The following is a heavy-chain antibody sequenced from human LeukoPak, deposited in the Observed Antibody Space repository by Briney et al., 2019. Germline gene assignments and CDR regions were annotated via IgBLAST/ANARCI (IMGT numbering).Heavy chain of an antibody. CDR2: IWYDGSNQ. D-gene: IGHD3-3*01. V-gene: IGHV3-33*01. CDR1: GFTFSSYG. Sequence: GALRLSCLAFGFTFSSYGMHWVRQAPGKGLEWVAVIWYDGSNQYYEDSVKGRFAISSDNSKNTLYLQMNSLRAEDTAVYYCARGTIFGVPYGMDVWGQGTTVTVSS. J-gene: IGHJ6*02. CDR3: ARGTIFGVPYGMDV.